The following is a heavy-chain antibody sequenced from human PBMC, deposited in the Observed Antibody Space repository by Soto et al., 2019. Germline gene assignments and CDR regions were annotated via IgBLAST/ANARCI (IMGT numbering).Heavy chain of an antibody. CDR3: ARVHWSLVSLVGKIYLDH. J-gene: IGHJ4*01. V-gene: IGHV1-69*01. D-gene: IGHD3-9*01. CDR2: TIPIFTTA. CDR1: GGTFNGYS. Sequence: QVQLVQSVAEVKEPGSSVKVSCKASGGTFNGYSISWGRQAPGQGLECVGGTIPIFTTANYAQKFPGRLARTAAAYTRTVFMELSGLRSADTGIYFCARVHWSLVSLVGKIYLDHLGQVTLGSASS.